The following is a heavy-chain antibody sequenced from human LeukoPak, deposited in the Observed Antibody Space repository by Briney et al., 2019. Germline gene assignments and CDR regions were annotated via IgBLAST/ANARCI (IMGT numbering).Heavy chain of an antibody. Sequence: SETLSLTCAVYGGSFSGYYWSWIRQPPGKGLEWIGEINHSGSTNYNPSLKSRVTISVDTSKNQFSLKLSSVTAADTAVYYCARGNVWGSYRYGSGYYFDYWGQGTLVTVSS. CDR3: ARGNVWGSYRYGSGYYFDY. CDR1: GGSFSGYY. V-gene: IGHV4-34*01. D-gene: IGHD3-16*02. J-gene: IGHJ4*02. CDR2: INHSGST.